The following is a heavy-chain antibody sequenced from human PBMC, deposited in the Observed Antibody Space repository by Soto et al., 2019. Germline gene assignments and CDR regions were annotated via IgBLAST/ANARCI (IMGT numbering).Heavy chain of an antibody. V-gene: IGHV4-59*08. Sequence: QVQLQESGPGLVKPSETLSLTCTVSGGSISTYYWSWIRQPPGKGLEWIGYIYYSGSASYNPSLKSRVTISLDTSKNQFSLRLSSVTAADTAVYYCARGGHCTNGVCSALDYLGQGTLVTVSS. CDR1: GGSISTYY. CDR2: IYYSGSA. J-gene: IGHJ4*02. CDR3: ARGGHCTNGVCSALDY. D-gene: IGHD2-8*01.